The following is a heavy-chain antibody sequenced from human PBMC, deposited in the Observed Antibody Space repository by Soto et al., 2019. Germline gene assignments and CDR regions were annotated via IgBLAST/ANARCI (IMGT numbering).Heavy chain of an antibody. Sequence: GASVKVSCKASGGTFSSYAISWVRQAPGQGLEWMGGTIPIFGTANYAQKFQGRVTITADESTSTAYMELSSLRSEDTAVYYCARAGYCSGGSCYYYYYGMDVWGQGTTVTVSS. J-gene: IGHJ6*02. D-gene: IGHD2-15*01. V-gene: IGHV1-69*13. CDR2: TIPIFGTA. CDR1: GGTFSSYA. CDR3: ARAGYCSGGSCYYYYYGMDV.